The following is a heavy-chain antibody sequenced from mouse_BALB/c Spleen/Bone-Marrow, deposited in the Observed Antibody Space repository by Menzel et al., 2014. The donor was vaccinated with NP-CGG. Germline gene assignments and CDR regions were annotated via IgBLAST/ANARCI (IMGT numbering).Heavy chain of an antibody. CDR2: INPYNGDT. V-gene: IGHV1-37*01. D-gene: IGHD1-1*01. Sequence: EVHLVESGPELVKPGASVKISCKASGYSFTGYFMNWVKQSHGKSLEWIGRINPYNGDTFYNQKFKGKATLTVDKSSSTAHMELLSLTSEDSAVYYCGRGAYYYGSSYYFDYWGQGTTLTVSS. CDR1: GYSFTGYF. J-gene: IGHJ2*01. CDR3: GRGAYYYGSSYYFDY.